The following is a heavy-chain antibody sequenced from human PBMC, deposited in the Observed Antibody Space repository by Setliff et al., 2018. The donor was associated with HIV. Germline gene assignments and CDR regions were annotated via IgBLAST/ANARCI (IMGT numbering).Heavy chain of an antibody. CDR1: GYTFTSYY. Sequence: ASVKVSCKASGYTFTSYYMHWVRQAPGQGLEWMGIINPNTGNTHYPPSFQGRVTMTRDTSTTTAYMELSSLRSDDTAVYYCAKNYFDTSGWSAVDYWGQGTLVTVSS. CDR2: INPNTGNT. D-gene: IGHD3-22*01. J-gene: IGHJ4*02. V-gene: IGHV1-2*02. CDR3: AKNYFDTSGWSAVDY.